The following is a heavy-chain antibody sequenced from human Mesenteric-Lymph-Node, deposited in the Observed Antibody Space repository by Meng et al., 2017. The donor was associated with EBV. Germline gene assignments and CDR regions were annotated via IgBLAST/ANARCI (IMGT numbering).Heavy chain of an antibody. D-gene: IGHD6-19*01. V-gene: IGHV1-18*01. Sequence: VQLEQSGVGVRKPGASVKVSCNASCYTFTRYGFSWVRKAHGQGHEWMGWISAYNGNTDYAQKFQNRVTLTSDTSTSTAYMELRSLRSDDTAVYYCARGPQQWLADYWGQGTLVTVSS. CDR1: CYTFTRYG. J-gene: IGHJ4*02. CDR2: ISAYNGNT. CDR3: ARGPQQWLADY.